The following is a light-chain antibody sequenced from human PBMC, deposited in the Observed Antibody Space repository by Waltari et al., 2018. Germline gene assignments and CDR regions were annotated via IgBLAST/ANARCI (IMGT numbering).Light chain of an antibody. V-gene: IGLV3-21*02. CDR1: NIEDKS. CDR2: EDT. J-gene: IGLJ2*01. Sequence: YVLTQPPSVSVAPGQTATLPCEGDNIEDKSVNWYQQRPGQAPILVVYEDTDRPSGIPDRFSGSNSDNTATLTINWVEVGDEADYYCQVWDNNRDHVIFGGGTKLTVL. CDR3: QVWDNNRDHVI.